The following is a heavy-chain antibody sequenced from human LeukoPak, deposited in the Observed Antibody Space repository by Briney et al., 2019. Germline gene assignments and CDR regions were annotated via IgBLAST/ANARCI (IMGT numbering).Heavy chain of an antibody. CDR1: GGSISSGGYY. J-gene: IGHJ4*02. V-gene: IGHV4-30-2*01. D-gene: IGHD4-11*01. CDR3: ARGGVTTYLFDY. Sequence: SSETLSLTCTVSGGSISSGGYYWSWIRQPPGKGLEWIGYIYHSGSTYYNPSLKSRVTISVDRSKNQFSLKLSSVTAADTAVYYCARGGVTTYLFDYWGQGTLVTVSS. CDR2: IYHSGST.